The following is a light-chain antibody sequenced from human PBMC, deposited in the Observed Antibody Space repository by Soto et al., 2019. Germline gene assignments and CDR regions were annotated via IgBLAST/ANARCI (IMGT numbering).Light chain of an antibody. CDR2: GAS. J-gene: IGKJ5*01. V-gene: IGKV3-15*01. CDR1: QRVSSN. CDR3: QQYGSSLI. Sequence: IVMTQSPATLSVSPGERATLSCRASQRVSSNLAWYQQKPDQAPRLLIYGASTRATGIPARFSGSGSGTDLTLTISRLEPEDFAVYYCQQYGSSLIFGQGTRLEI.